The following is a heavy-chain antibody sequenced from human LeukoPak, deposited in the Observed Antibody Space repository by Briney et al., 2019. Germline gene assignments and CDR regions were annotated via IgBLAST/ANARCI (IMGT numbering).Heavy chain of an antibody. V-gene: IGHV4-4*02. CDR2: IFHSGST. J-gene: IGHJ4*02. Sequence: SETLSLTCAVSSGSIFSSNWWSWVRQPPGKGLEWIGQIFHSGSTNYNPSLKSRVTISVDKSKNQFSLKLSSVTAADTAVYYCARARLRYSPFDYWGQGTLVTVSS. CDR3: ARARLRYSPFDY. CDR1: SGSIFSSNW. D-gene: IGHD5-18*01.